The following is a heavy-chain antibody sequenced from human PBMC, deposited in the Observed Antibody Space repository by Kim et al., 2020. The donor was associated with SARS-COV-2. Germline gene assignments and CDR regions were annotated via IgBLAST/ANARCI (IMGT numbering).Heavy chain of an antibody. CDR3: ARAWGYCSSTSCYTGILNRGSYYYGMDG. D-gene: IGHD2-2*02. Sequence: GGSLRLSCAASGFTFSSYSMNWVRQAPGKGLEWVSSISSSSSYIYYADSVKGRFTISRDNAKNSLYLQMNSLRAEETAVYYCARAWGYCSSTSCYTGILNRGSYYYGMDGWGQGTTVTVSS. V-gene: IGHV3-21*04. J-gene: IGHJ6*02. CDR2: ISSSSSYI. CDR1: GFTFSSYS.